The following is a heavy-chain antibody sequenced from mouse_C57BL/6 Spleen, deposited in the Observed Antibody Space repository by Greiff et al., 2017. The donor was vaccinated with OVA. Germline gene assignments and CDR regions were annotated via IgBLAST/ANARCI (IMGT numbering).Heavy chain of an antibody. D-gene: IGHD2-5*01. CDR3: TRDPSNYVGYFDV. CDR1: GFTFSSYA. V-gene: IGHV5-9-1*02. Sequence: EVKVVESGEGLVKPGGSLKLSCAASGFTFSSYAMSWVRQTPEKRLEWVAYISSGGDYIYYADTVKGRFTISRDNARNTLYLQMSSLKSEDTAMYYCTRDPSNYVGYFDVWGTGTTVTVSS. CDR2: ISSGGDYI. J-gene: IGHJ1*03.